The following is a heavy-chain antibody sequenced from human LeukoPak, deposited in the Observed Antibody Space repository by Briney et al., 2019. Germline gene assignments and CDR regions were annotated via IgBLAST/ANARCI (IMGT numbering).Heavy chain of an antibody. J-gene: IGHJ5*02. CDR1: GGSISSGSYY. CDR2: IYYSGTT. Sequence: SQTLSLTCTVSGGSISSGSYYWSWIRQHPGKGLEWIGYIYYSGTTYYNPSLKSRVTISVDPSKNQFSLKLSSVTAADTAVYYYARDRISGPAGWFDPWGQGTLVTVSS. V-gene: IGHV4-31*03. D-gene: IGHD1-20*01. CDR3: ARDRISGPAGWFDP.